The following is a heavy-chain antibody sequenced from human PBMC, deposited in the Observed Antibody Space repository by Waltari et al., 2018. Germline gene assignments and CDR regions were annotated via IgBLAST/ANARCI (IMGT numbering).Heavy chain of an antibody. CDR2: ISGNNGHT. CDR1: GYTFSAYG. CDR3: ARERHRLMEEGYLMALDP. D-gene: IGHD3-3*01. J-gene: IGHJ5*02. V-gene: IGHV1-18*01. Sequence: QVQLVQSGAEVQKPGASVTVSCKASGYTFSAYGISWLRQAPGQGLEWMGWISGNNGHTNHAQKFQGRLIMTEDTSATTVYMELTYLTSDDTAVYYCARERHRLMEEGYLMALDPWGQGTLVTVSS.